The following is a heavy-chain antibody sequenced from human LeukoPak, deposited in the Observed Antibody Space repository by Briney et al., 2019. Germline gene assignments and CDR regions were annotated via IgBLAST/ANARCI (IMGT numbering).Heavy chain of an antibody. D-gene: IGHD3-10*01. V-gene: IGHV1-69*05. J-gene: IGHJ4*02. CDR2: IIPIFGTA. CDR1: GGTFSSYA. Sequence: ASVKVSCKASGGTFSSYAISWVRQAPGQGLEWMGRIIPIFGTANYAQKFQGRVTITTDESTSTAYMELSSLRSEDTAVYYCARGLTPAYGLVYYFDYWGQGTLVTVSS. CDR3: ARGLTPAYGLVYYFDY.